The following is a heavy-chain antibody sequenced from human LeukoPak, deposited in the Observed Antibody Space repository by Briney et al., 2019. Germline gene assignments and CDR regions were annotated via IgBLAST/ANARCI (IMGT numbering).Heavy chain of an antibody. CDR3: ARDPLHPGDDETVGATPDY. Sequence: PGGSLRLSCAASGFTFSSYSMNWVRQAPGKGLEWVSYISSSSSTIYYADSVKGRFTISRDNAKNSLYLQMNSLRAEDTAVYYCARDPLHPGDDETVGATPDYWGQGTLVTVSS. J-gene: IGHJ4*02. V-gene: IGHV3-48*04. CDR1: GFTFSSYS. CDR2: ISSSSSTI. D-gene: IGHD1-26*01.